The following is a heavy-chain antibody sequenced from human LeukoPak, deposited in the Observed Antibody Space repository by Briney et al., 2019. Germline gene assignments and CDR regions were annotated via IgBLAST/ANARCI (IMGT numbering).Heavy chain of an antibody. V-gene: IGHV4-34*01. Sequence: SETLSLTCAVYGGSFSGYYWSWIRQPPGKGLEWIGEINHSGSTNYNPSLKSRVTISVDTSKNQFSLKLSSVTAADTAVYYCARGPYYDSSGYPIPIDYWGQGTLVTVSS. D-gene: IGHD3-22*01. CDR2: INHSGST. CDR3: ARGPYYDSSGYPIPIDY. J-gene: IGHJ4*02. CDR1: GGSFSGYY.